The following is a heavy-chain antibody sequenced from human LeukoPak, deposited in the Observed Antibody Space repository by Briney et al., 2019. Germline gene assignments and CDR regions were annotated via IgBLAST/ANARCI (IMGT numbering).Heavy chain of an antibody. V-gene: IGHV3-23*01. CDR1: GFTFSSYA. CDR2: ISSRGGSS. Sequence: GGSLRLSCAASGFTFSSYARSWVRQAPGKGLEWVSGISSRGGSSSYADSLKGRFTISRDNPRNTLYMQMNSLRAEDTALYYCAIMHPYYDGSGYWVQWGQGTMVTVSS. J-gene: IGHJ4*02. CDR3: AIMHPYYDGSGYWVQ. D-gene: IGHD3-22*01.